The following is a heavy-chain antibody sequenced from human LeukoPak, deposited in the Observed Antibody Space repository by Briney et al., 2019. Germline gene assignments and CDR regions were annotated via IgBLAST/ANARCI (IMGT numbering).Heavy chain of an antibody. CDR2: ISSDGGST. J-gene: IGHJ1*01. Sequence: GGSLRLSCAASGFTFSTYPMHWVRQAPGKGLEYLSGISSDGGSTYHANSVKGRFTISRDNSKNTLYLQMGSLRAEDMAVYYCARDQCSTTSCTYFQHWGQGTLVTVSS. CDR1: GFTFSTYP. V-gene: IGHV3-64*01. D-gene: IGHD2-2*01. CDR3: ARDQCSTTSCTYFQH.